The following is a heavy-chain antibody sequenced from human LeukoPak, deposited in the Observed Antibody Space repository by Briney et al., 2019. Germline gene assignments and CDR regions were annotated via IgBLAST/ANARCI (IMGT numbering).Heavy chain of an antibody. Sequence: VGCLRLSCAASRFTFFVYTMNWVRQALGGGRGRVSRISGSGGEKYYADSVKGRFTISRDNSRNTLYLQMSSLRVEDTALYYCAKGHGDWVPETYLDSWGQGTLVTVSS. J-gene: IGHJ4*02. V-gene: IGHV3-23*01. CDR3: AKGHGDWVPETYLDS. CDR2: ISGSGGEK. D-gene: IGHD4-17*01. CDR1: RFTFFVYT.